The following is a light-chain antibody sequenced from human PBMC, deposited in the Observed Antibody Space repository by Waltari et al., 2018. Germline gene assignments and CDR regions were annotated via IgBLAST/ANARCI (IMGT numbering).Light chain of an antibody. CDR1: NTDVGGSNF. J-gene: IGLJ1*01. Sequence: QSALSQPASVSGSPGQSITISCSGTNTDVGGSNFVPWFQPYPDKAPKVIIYDTDRPSGVSHRFSGSKFGNTASLTISGLQAEDEADYYCCSYTRSSTDVFGTGTKVTVL. CDR2: DT. V-gene: IGLV2-14*03. CDR3: CSYTRSSTDV.